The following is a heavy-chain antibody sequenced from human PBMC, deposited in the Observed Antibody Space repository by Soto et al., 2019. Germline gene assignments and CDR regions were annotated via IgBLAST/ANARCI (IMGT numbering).Heavy chain of an antibody. CDR1: GFTFDDYT. J-gene: IGHJ2*01. Sequence: QLVESGGVVVQPGGSLRLSWAASGFTFDDYTMHWVRQVPGKGLDWVSTISWDGGTTYYADSVKGRFTISRDNTKSSLYLQMNGLRTEDSAFYYCAKGGDYCYFDLWGRGTLATVSS. D-gene: IGHD3-16*01. CDR3: AKGGDYCYFDL. V-gene: IGHV3-43*01. CDR2: ISWDGGTT.